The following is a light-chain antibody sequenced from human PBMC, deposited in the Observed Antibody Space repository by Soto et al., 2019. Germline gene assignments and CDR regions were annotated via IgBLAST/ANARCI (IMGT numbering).Light chain of an antibody. Sequence: ATQMTQSPSSLSASVGDRVTITCRPSQDIRNSLSWYQQKPGRAPKLLVYGASSSQSGVPSRFSGRASGTFFTFTLRSLQPEDSATYCCLQDHDSPWTFGQGTKV. CDR1: QDIRNS. J-gene: IGKJ1*01. V-gene: IGKV1-6*02. CDR3: LQDHDSPWT. CDR2: GAS.